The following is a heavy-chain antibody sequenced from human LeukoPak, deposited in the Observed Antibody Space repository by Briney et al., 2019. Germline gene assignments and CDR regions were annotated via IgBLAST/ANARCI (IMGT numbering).Heavy chain of an antibody. J-gene: IGHJ4*02. Sequence: ASVKVSCKVSRYTLSELSMHWVRQAPGKGLEWMGGFDPEDGETIYAQKFQGRVTMTEDTSTDTAYMELSSLRSEDTAVYYCATLDHYDILTGSTQAVKWGQGTLVTVSS. CDR2: FDPEDGET. D-gene: IGHD3-9*01. CDR1: RYTLSELS. V-gene: IGHV1-24*01. CDR3: ATLDHYDILTGSTQAVK.